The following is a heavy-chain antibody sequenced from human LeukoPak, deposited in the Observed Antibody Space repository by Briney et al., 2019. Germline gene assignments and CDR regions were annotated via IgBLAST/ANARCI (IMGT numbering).Heavy chain of an antibody. Sequence: SETLSLTCTVSGYSITSGYYWGWIRQPPGKGLEWIGSVHHSGSTHYKPSLNSRVTVSVDTSKNQFSLKLNSVTAADSAVYYCARDPSTGYYGSLYYFDYWAQGTLVTVSS. D-gene: IGHD3-22*01. CDR2: VHHSGST. CDR3: ARDPSTGYYGSLYYFDY. CDR1: GYSITSGYY. V-gene: IGHV4-38-2*02. J-gene: IGHJ4*02.